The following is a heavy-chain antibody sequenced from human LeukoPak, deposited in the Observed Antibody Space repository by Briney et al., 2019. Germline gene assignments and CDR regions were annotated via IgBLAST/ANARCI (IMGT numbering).Heavy chain of an antibody. CDR2: IIPILGIA. V-gene: IGHV1-69*04. CDR3: ANICNYGYGSFDY. D-gene: IGHD1-7*01. Sequence: GASVKVSCKASGGTFSSYAVSWVRQAPGQGLEWMGRIIPILGIANYAQKFQGRVTITSDKSTSTAYMELSSLRCEDTAVYYCANICNYGYGSFDYWGQGTLVTVSS. J-gene: IGHJ4*02. CDR1: GGTFSSYA.